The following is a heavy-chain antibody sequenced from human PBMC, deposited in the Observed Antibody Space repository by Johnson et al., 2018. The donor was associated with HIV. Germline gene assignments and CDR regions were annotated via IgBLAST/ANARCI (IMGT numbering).Heavy chain of an antibody. CDR3: ARVGYSSSWYLGAFDI. V-gene: IGHV3-30*04. D-gene: IGHD6-13*01. CDR1: GFTFSSYA. CDR2: ISYDGSNK. Sequence: VQLMESGGGVVQPGRSLRLSCAASGFTFSSYAMHWVRQAPGKGLEWVAVISYDGSNKYYADSVKGRFTISRDNSKNTLYLQMNSLRAEDTAVYYCARVGYSSSWYLGAFDIWGQGTMVTVSS. J-gene: IGHJ3*02.